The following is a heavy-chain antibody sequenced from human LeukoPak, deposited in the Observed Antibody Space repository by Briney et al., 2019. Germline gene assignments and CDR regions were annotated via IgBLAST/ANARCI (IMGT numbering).Heavy chain of an antibody. CDR2: IIPIFGTA. V-gene: IGHV1-69*13. D-gene: IGHD3-22*01. CDR1: GYTFTGYY. Sequence: SVKVSCKASGYTFTGYYLHWVRQAPGQGLEWMGGIIPIFGTANYAQKFQGRVTITADESTSTAYMELSSLRSEDTAVYYCARSSKRLLTRDYYYGMDVWGQGTTVTVSS. J-gene: IGHJ6*02. CDR3: ARSSKRLLTRDYYYGMDV.